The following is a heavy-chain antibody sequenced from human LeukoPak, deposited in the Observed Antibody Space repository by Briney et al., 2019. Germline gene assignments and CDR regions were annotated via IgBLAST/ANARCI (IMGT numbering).Heavy chain of an antibody. CDR1: GGSISSYY. D-gene: IGHD3-22*01. Sequence: SETLSLTCTVSGGSISSYYWSWIRQPPGKGLEWIGSIYYSGSTYYNPSLKSRVTISVDTSKNQFSLKLSSVTAADTAVYYCARLFDYYDSSGFDYWGQGTLVTVSS. V-gene: IGHV4-59*05. J-gene: IGHJ4*02. CDR2: IYYSGST. CDR3: ARLFDYYDSSGFDY.